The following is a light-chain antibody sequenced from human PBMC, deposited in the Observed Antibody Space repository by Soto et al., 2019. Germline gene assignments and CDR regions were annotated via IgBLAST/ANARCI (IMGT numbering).Light chain of an antibody. Sequence: QSVLTQPASVSGSPGQSIIISCTGTSSDVGGYNYLSWYQQHPGKAPKVMIYEVSNRPSGVSNRFSGSKSGNTASLTISGLQAEDEADYFCSSYTTSGTPVFGGGTKLTVL. V-gene: IGLV2-14*01. CDR1: SSDVGGYNY. CDR3: SSYTTSGTPV. CDR2: EVS. J-gene: IGLJ3*02.